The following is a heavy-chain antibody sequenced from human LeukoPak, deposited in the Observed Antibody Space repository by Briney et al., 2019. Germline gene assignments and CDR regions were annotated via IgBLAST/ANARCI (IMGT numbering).Heavy chain of an antibody. J-gene: IGHJ4*02. D-gene: IGHD1-14*01. Sequence: GGSLRLSCAASGFTFTSYSMNWVRQAPGKGLEWVSTISGGGGCTYYADSVKGRFTISRDNSKNTLYLQVNSLRAEDTALYYCAKDMGSRTAGGFDYWGQGTLVTVSS. V-gene: IGHV3-23*01. CDR3: AKDMGSRTAGGFDY. CDR1: GFTFTSYS. CDR2: ISGGGGCT.